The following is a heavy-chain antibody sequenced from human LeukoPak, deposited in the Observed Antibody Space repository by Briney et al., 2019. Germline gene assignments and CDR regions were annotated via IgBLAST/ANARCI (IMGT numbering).Heavy chain of an antibody. CDR3: AKDRDWGITMIVVGYTAFDI. J-gene: IGHJ3*02. V-gene: IGHV3-30*18. CDR1: GFTFSSDW. CDR2: ISYDGSNK. Sequence: GGSLRLSCAASGFTFSSDWMHWVRQAPGKGLEWVAVISYDGSNKYYADSVKGRFTISRDNSKNTLYLQMNSLRAEDTAVYYCAKDRDWGITMIVVGYTAFDIWGQGTMVTVSS. D-gene: IGHD3-22*01.